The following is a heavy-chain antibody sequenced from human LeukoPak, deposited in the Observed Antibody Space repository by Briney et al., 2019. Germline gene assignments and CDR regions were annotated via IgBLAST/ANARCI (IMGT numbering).Heavy chain of an antibody. Sequence: SGPTLVKPTQTLTLTCTFSGFSLTTTGMCVNWIRQPPGKGLEWIGSIYHSGSTYYNPSLKSRVTISVDTSKNQFSLKLSSVTAADTAVYYCARLRVAYNWFDPWGQGTLVTVSS. CDR2: IYHSGST. D-gene: IGHD3-3*01. CDR3: ARLRVAYNWFDP. J-gene: IGHJ5*02. CDR1: GFSLTTTGM. V-gene: IGHV4-38-2*02.